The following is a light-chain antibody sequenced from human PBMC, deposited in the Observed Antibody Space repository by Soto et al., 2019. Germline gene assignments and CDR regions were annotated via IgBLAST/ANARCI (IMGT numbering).Light chain of an antibody. J-gene: IGKJ2*01. Sequence: EIVLTQSPRTLSLSPGERATLSCRASQSVSSSYLAWYQQKPGQAPRLLIYGASYRATGIPDRFSGRGSGTDFTLTISRLEPEDFAVYYCQQYDDSLSSFTFGQGTNLEIK. CDR3: QQYDDSLSSFT. CDR2: GAS. V-gene: IGKV3-20*01. CDR1: QSVSSSY.